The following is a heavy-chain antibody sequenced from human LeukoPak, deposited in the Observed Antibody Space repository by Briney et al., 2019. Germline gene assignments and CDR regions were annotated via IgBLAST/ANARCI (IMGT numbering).Heavy chain of an antibody. CDR3: AKESSGITGTSHDY. D-gene: IGHD1-7*01. V-gene: IGHV3-23*01. CDR1: GFTFSSYA. J-gene: IGHJ4*02. Sequence: GGSLRLSCAASGFTFSSYAMSWVRQAPGKGLEWVSAISGSGGRTYYADSVKGRFTISRDNSKNTLYLQMNSLRAEDTAVYYCAKESSGITGTSHDYWGQGTLVTVSS. CDR2: ISGSGGRT.